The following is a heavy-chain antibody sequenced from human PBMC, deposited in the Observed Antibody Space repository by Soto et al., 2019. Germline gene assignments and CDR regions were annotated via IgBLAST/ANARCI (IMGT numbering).Heavy chain of an antibody. CDR3: ATDSYDSSGYHEARDV. CDR1: GYTLTELS. J-gene: IGHJ6*02. V-gene: IGHV1-24*01. Sequence: ASVKVSCKVSGYTLTELSMHWVRQAPGKGLEWMGGFDPEDGETIYAQKFQGRVTMTEDTSTDTAYMELSSLRSEDTAVYYCATDSYDSSGYHEARDVWGQGTTVTGSS. D-gene: IGHD3-22*01. CDR2: FDPEDGET.